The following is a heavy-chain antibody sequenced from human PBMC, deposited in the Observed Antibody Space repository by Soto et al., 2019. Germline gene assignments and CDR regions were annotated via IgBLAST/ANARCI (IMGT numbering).Heavy chain of an antibody. D-gene: IGHD2-21*01. CDR1: GYSFTSYL. Sequence: GESLKISFKGSGYSFTSYLISWVRQMPVKGLEWMGRIDPSDSYTNYSPSFQGHVTISADKSISTAYLQWSSLKASDTAMYYCGTSDDIVVVSAPKNYYGMDFCGQGTTVTVCS. CDR3: GTSDDIVVVSAPKNYYGMDF. CDR2: IDPSDSYT. J-gene: IGHJ6*02. V-gene: IGHV5-10-1*01.